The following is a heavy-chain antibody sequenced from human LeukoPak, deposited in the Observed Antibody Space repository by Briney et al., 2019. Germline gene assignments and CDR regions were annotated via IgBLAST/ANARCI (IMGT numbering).Heavy chain of an antibody. Sequence: ASVKVSCKASGFTFTSSAVSWVRQAPGQGLEWMGIINPTGGSTTYAQKFQGRVTMTRDTSTSTVYMELSSLRSDDTAVYYCARTAARRFDYWGQGTLVTVSS. J-gene: IGHJ4*02. CDR1: GFTFTSSA. CDR3: ARTAARRFDY. D-gene: IGHD6-6*01. V-gene: IGHV1-46*01. CDR2: INPTGGST.